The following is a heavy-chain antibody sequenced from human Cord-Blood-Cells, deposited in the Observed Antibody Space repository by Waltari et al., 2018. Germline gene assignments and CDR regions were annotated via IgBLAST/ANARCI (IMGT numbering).Heavy chain of an antibody. CDR3: ATRGGYFDWLDAFDI. V-gene: IGHV5-51*01. Sequence: EVQLVQSGAEVKKPGESLKISCQGSGYRFTSYWIGWVREMPGKGVAWMGIIYPGDSDTRYSPSFQGQVTISADKSISTAYLQWSSLKASDTAMYYCATRGGYFDWLDAFDIWGQGTMVTVSS. J-gene: IGHJ3*02. CDR2: IYPGDSDT. CDR1: GYRFTSYW. D-gene: IGHD3-9*01.